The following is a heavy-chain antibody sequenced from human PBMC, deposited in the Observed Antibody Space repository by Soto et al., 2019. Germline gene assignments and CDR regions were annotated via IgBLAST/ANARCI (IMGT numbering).Heavy chain of an antibody. CDR2: ISGSGGST. Sequence: EVQLLESGGGLVQPGGSLRLSCAASGFTFSSYAMSWVRQAPGKGLEWVSAISGSGGSTYYADSVKGRFTISRDNSKNTLYRQMNSLRAEDTAVYYCAKGHYDYSGYDSHFDYWGQGTLVTVSS. V-gene: IGHV3-23*01. CDR3: AKGHYDYSGYDSHFDY. D-gene: IGHD5-12*01. J-gene: IGHJ4*02. CDR1: GFTFSSYA.